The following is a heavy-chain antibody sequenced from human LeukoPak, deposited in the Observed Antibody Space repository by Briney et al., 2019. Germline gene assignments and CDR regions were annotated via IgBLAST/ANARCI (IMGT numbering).Heavy chain of an antibody. CDR1: GYTFTSYG. J-gene: IGHJ3*02. D-gene: IGHD2-15*01. CDR3: ARTRYCSGGSCYTDDAFDI. CDR2: ISAYDGNT. Sequence: GSVQVSRQASGYTFTSYGISWVRQAPGKGLEWMGWISAYDGNTNYAQKLQGRVTMTTDTSTSTAYMELRSLRSDDTAVYYCARTRYCSGGSCYTDDAFDIWGQGTMVTVSS. V-gene: IGHV1-18*01.